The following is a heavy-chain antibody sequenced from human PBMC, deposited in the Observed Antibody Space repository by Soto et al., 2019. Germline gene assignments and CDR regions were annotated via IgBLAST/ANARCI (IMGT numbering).Heavy chain of an antibody. D-gene: IGHD7-27*01. CDR1: GFTFSSYA. J-gene: IGHJ3*02. V-gene: IGHV3-30-3*01. CDR2: ISYDGSNK. Sequence: GGSLRLSCAASGFTFSSYAMHWVRQAPGKGLEWVAVISYDGSNKYYADSVKGRFTISRDNSKNTLYLQMNSLRAEDTAVYYCARAWPKLGPRPPDAFDIWGQGTMVTVSS. CDR3: ARAWPKLGPRPPDAFDI.